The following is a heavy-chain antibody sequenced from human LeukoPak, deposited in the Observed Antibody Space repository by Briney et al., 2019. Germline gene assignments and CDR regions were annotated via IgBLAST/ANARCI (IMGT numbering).Heavy chain of an antibody. CDR3: TRGTYGGSK. CDR2: IRSKAYGGTT. J-gene: IGHJ1*01. D-gene: IGHD4-23*01. V-gene: IGHV3-49*04. CDR1: GFTFGEYA. Sequence: GRSPRLSCTASGFTFGEYAMSWVRQAPGKGLEWVGFIRSKAYGGTTEYAASVKGRFSISRDDSKSIAYLQMNSLKTEDTAVYYCTRGTYGGSKWAQGTLVTVSS.